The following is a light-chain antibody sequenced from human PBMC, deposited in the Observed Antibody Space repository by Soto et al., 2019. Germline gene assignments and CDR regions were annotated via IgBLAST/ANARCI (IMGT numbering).Light chain of an antibody. CDR2: AS. CDR3: QQYNNWPL. J-gene: IGKJ1*01. V-gene: IGKV3-15*01. CDR1: QSVSSN. Sequence: EIVMTQSPATLSVSPGERATLSCRASQSVSSNLAWYQQKPGQAPRLLIYASTRATGIPARFSGSGSGTEFTLTISSLQSEDFAVYFCQQYNNWPLFGQGTKVKIK.